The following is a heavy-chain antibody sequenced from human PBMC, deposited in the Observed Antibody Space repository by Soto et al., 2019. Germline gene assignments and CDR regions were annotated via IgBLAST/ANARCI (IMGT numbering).Heavy chain of an antibody. CDR2: INHSGST. CDR3: ARCSIWPYSSGWGLDYCYYYGMDV. Sequence: SETLSLTCTVYGGSFRGYYWSWIRQPPGKGLELIGEINHSGSTNYNPSLKSRVTISVDTSKNQFSLKLSSVTAADTAVYYCARCSIWPYSSGWGLDYCYYYGMDVSGQGTTVTVSS. V-gene: IGHV4-34*01. D-gene: IGHD6-19*01. J-gene: IGHJ6*02. CDR1: GGSFRGYY.